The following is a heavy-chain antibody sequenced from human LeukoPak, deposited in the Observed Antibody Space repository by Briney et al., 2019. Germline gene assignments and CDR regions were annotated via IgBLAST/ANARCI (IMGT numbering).Heavy chain of an antibody. V-gene: IGHV1-2*02. CDR1: GYTLTGYY. J-gene: IGHJ3*02. D-gene: IGHD2-15*01. Sequence: ASVKVSCKASGYTLTGYYMHWVRQAPGQGLEWMGWINPNSGGTNYAQKFQGRVTMTRDTSISTAYMELSRLRSDDTAVYYCARESGHCSGGSCYEAVSAFDIWGQGTMVTVSS. CDR3: ARESGHCSGGSCYEAVSAFDI. CDR2: INPNSGGT.